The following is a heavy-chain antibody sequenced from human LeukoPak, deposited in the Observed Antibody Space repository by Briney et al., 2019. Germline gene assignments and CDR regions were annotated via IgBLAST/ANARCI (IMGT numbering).Heavy chain of an antibody. CDR1: GFSFSDYS. D-gene: IGHD3-9*01. J-gene: IGHJ4*02. V-gene: IGHV3-21*01. CDR2: INSRSNDI. Sequence: PGGSLRLSCVASGFSFSDYSMNWVRQAPGKGLEWVSSINSRSNDIYYTDSVKGRFTISRDNAKNSLYLQMNSLRAEDTAVYYCARVTLTGYYAFDYWGQGTLVTVSS. CDR3: ARVTLTGYYAFDY.